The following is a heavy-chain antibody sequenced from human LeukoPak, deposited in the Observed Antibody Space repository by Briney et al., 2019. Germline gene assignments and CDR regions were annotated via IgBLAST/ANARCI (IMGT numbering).Heavy chain of an antibody. CDR2: IWYDGSNK. CDR1: GFTFSSYG. D-gene: IGHD2-15*01. V-gene: IGHV3-33*01. J-gene: IGHJ4*02. CDR3: ARDGYCSGGSCSGPFDY. Sequence: GRSLRLSCAASGFTFSSYGMHWVRQAPGKGLEWVAVIWYDGSNKYYADSVKGRFTIFRDNSKNTLYLQMNSLRAEDTAVYYCARDGYCSGGSCSGPFDYWGQGTLVTVSS.